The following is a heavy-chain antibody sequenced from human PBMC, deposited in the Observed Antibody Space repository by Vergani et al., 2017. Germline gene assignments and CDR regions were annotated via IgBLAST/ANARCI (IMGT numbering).Heavy chain of an antibody. V-gene: IGHV3-21*01. CDR2: ISSSSSYI. Sequence: EVQLVESGGVLVKPGGSLRLSCAASGFTFSSYSMNWVRQAPGKGLEWVSSISSSSSYIYYADSVKGRFTISRDNAKNSLYLQMNSLRAEDTAVYYCARDFAYCGGDCYSSSDDAFDIWGQGTMVTVSS. J-gene: IGHJ3*02. D-gene: IGHD2-21*02. CDR3: ARDFAYCGGDCYSSSDDAFDI. CDR1: GFTFSSYS.